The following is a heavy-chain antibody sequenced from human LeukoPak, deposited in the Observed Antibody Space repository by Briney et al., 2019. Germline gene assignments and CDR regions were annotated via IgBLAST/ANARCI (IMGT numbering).Heavy chain of an antibody. V-gene: IGHV4-61*02. CDR2: IYTSGST. CDR3: AGSQGGYWTSFDY. Sequence: SQTLSLTCTVSGGSFSSGSYYWSWIRQPAGKGLEWIGRIYTSGSTNYNPSLKSRVTISVDTSKNQFSLKLSSVTAADTAVYYCAGSQGGYWTSFDYWGQGTLVTVSS. J-gene: IGHJ4*02. CDR1: GGSFSSGSYY. D-gene: IGHD3-22*01.